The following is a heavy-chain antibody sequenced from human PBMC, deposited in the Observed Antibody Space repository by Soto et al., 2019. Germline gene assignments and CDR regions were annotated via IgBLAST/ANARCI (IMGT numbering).Heavy chain of an antibody. Sequence: SETLSLTCTVSGDSISTDYWSWIRQSPGKGLEWIGFIYYSGSTYYNPSLKSRVTISVDTSKNQFSLKLSSVTAADTAVYYCARHTPAISISDHWGQGTLVTVSS. D-gene: IGHD2-15*01. V-gene: IGHV4-59*04. CDR3: ARHTPAISISDH. J-gene: IGHJ4*02. CDR1: GDSISTDY. CDR2: IYYSGST.